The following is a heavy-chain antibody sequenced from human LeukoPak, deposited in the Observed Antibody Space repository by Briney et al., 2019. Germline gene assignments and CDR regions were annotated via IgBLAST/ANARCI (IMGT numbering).Heavy chain of an antibody. CDR1: GFTFSDYY. V-gene: IGHV3-11*05. CDR3: ARDRGYGYGFFDY. CDR2: ISSSSYT. Sequence: GGSLRLSCADSGFTFSDYYMSWIRQAPGKGLEWVSYISSSSYTNYADSVKGRFIISRDSSTDTLYLQMNSLRVEDTAVYFCARDRGYGYGFFDYWGQGTLVTVSS. J-gene: IGHJ4*02. D-gene: IGHD5-18*01.